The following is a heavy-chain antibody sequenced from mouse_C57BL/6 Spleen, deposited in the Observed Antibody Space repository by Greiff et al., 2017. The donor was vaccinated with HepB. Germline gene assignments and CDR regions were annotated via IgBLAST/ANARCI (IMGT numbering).Heavy chain of an antibody. CDR2: INPYNGGT. Sequence: EVQLQESGPVLVKPGASVKMSCKASGYSFTDYYMNWVKQSHGKSLEWIGGINPYNGGTSYNQKFKGKATLTVDKSSSTAYMELNSLTSEDSAVYYCASGDEGYAMDYWGQGTSVTVSS. J-gene: IGHJ4*01. CDR1: GYSFTDYY. CDR3: ASGDEGYAMDY. V-gene: IGHV1-19*01.